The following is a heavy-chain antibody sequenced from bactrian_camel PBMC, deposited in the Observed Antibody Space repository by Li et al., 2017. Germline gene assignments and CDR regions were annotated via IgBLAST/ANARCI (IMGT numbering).Heavy chain of an antibody. CDR1: GFPFKNYR. J-gene: IGHJ4*01. D-gene: IGHD2*01. Sequence: HVQLVESGGGSVQAGGSLRLSCAADGFPFKNYRMYWIRRPPGKEREGVAVIDSDGLAKYADSVKGRFTISRDSAQNTVYLHMNSLKPEETATYYCATDLVSKRRCGLDRAEYNFWGQGTQVTVS. V-gene: IGHV3S6*01. CDR3: ATDLVSKRRCGLDRAEYNF. CDR2: IDSDGLA.